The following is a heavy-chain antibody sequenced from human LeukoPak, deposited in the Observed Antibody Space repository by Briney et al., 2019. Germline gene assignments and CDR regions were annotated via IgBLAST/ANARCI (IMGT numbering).Heavy chain of an antibody. CDR3: ARTGSGSSTFRY. Sequence: PSETLSLTCAVSGGSISSSNWWSWVRQPPGKGLEWIGEIYHSGSTNYNPSLKSRVTISVDRSKNQFSLKLSSVTAADTAVYYCARTGSGSSTFRYWGQGTLVTVSS. CDR1: GGSISSSNW. V-gene: IGHV4-4*02. J-gene: IGHJ4*02. CDR2: IYHSGST. D-gene: IGHD2-2*01.